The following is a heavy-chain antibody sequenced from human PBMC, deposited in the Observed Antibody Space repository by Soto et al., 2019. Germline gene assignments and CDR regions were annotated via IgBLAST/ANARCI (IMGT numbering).Heavy chain of an antibody. J-gene: IGHJ6*02. CDR1: GFTFSSYW. CDR2: IKQDGSEK. V-gene: IGHV3-7*01. CDR3: ARDPVVPRPGDYYDLLDV. Sequence: GGSLRVSWAASGFTFSSYWMSGVRQAPGKGLEWVANIKQDGSEKYYVDSVKGRFTISRDNAKNSLYLQMNSLRAEDTAVYYCARDPVVPRPGDYYDLLDVWGQRTTVTVSS. D-gene: IGHD2-21*01.